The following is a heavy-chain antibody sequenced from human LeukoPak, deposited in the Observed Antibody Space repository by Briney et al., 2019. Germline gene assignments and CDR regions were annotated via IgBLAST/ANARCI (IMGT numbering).Heavy chain of an antibody. J-gene: IGHJ4*02. V-gene: IGHV1-3*03. CDR3: ARGAGEGSWLIDY. CDR2: INGANGNT. CDR1: GYTFTSNA. D-gene: IGHD3-16*01. Sequence: GASVKVSCKPSGYTFTSNAIHWVRQAPGQSLKWMGCINGANGNTEYSHEFQGRVTITRDTSARTAYMELSILTSDDMAIYYCARGAGEGSWLIDYSGQGTLVIVSS.